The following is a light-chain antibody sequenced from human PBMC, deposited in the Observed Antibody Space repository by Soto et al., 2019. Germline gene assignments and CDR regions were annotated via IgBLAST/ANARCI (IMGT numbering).Light chain of an antibody. V-gene: IGKV4-1*01. CDR3: QQCYVIPVT. Sequence: DIVMTQSPDSLAVSLGERATINCKSSQSVLYNSNNKNYLAWYQQKPGQPPKLLFYWASARESGVPDRFSGSGSGTDFTLTISSLQAEDLAIYHCQQCYVIPVTFGGGTKVEIK. J-gene: IGKJ4*01. CDR2: WAS. CDR1: QSVLYNSNNKNY.